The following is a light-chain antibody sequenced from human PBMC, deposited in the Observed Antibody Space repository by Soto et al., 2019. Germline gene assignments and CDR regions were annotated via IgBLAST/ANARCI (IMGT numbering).Light chain of an antibody. CDR1: SSNIGAGYE. J-gene: IGLJ3*02. CDR3: QTYDGSLSGSV. V-gene: IGLV1-40*01. Sequence: QSVLTQPPSVSGAPGQRVTISCTGSSSNIGAGYEVHWYQQLPGTAPKLLIYGNSNRPSGVPDRFSGSKSGTSASLAITGLQAEDEADYYCQTYDGSLSGSVFGGGTKLTVL. CDR2: GNS.